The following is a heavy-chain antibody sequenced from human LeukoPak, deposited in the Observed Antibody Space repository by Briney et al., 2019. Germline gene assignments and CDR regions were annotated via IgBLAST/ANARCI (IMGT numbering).Heavy chain of an antibody. CDR2: INHRGHT. D-gene: IGHD4-23*01. Sequence: PSETLSLTCAVYGGSFIGYHWNWIRQTPEKGLEWIGEINHRGHTNYNPSLESRVTISVDTSKNQFSLKLRSVTAADTAVYYCERDPTTVVTLPYYFDFWGPGTLVTVSS. V-gene: IGHV4-34*01. J-gene: IGHJ4*02. CDR3: ERDPTTVVTLPYYFDF. CDR1: GGSFIGYH.